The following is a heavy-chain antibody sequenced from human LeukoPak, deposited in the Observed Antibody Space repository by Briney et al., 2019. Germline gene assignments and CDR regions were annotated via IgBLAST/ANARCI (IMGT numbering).Heavy chain of an antibody. D-gene: IGHD6-19*01. CDR2: ISAYNGNT. V-gene: IGHV1-18*01. CDR1: VYTFTSYD. CDR3: ARGAVSSGWWENWFDP. Sequence: ASVKVSCKASVYTFTSYDISWVRQAPGQGLEWMGWISAYNGNTNYAQKLQGRVTITTDTSTSTAYVELRSLRSDDTAVYCCARGAVSSGWWENWFDPWGPGTLVTVSS. J-gene: IGHJ5*02.